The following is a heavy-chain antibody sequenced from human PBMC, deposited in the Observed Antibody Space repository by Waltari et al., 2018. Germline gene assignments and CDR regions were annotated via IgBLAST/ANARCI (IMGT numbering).Heavy chain of an antibody. Sequence: QITLKESGPTLVKPTQTLTLTCTFSGFSLSTSGVGVGWIRQPPGKALEWLALIYWNDDKRYSPALKRRLTITKDTAKNQVVLTMTNMDPVDTATYYCARSSSWYGEADYWGQGTLVTVSS. CDR2: IYWNDDK. V-gene: IGHV2-5*01. D-gene: IGHD6-13*01. CDR1: GFSLSTSGVG. CDR3: ARSSSWYGEADY. J-gene: IGHJ4*02.